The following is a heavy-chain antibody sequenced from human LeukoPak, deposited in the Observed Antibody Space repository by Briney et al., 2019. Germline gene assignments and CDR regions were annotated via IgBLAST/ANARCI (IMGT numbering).Heavy chain of an antibody. V-gene: IGHV3-30*03. CDR3: SASGPHYGDYYGLDV. CDR2: ISYDGSHK. D-gene: IGHD4/OR15-4a*01. J-gene: IGHJ6*02. Sequence: GGSLRLSCAASGFTFSSYGMHWVRQAPDKGLEWVAVISYDGSHKYSADSVKGRFTISRDNSKNTLYLQMNSLRTEDTAVYFCSASGPHYGDYYGLDVWGHGTTVTVSS. CDR1: GFTFSSYG.